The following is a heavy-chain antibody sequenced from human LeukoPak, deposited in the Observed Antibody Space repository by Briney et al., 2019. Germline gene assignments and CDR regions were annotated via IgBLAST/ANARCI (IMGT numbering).Heavy chain of an antibody. D-gene: IGHD1-26*01. CDR1: GFTFSSYA. J-gene: IGHJ4*02. CDR3: ARDGDWGWEPQPNFDY. CDR2: ISYDGSNK. V-gene: IGHV3-30-3*01. Sequence: GGSLRLSCAASGFTFSSYAMHWVRQAPGKGLEWVAVISYDGSNKYYADSVKGRFTISRDNSKNTLYLQMNSLRAEDTAVYYCARDGDWGWEPQPNFDYWGQGTLVTVSS.